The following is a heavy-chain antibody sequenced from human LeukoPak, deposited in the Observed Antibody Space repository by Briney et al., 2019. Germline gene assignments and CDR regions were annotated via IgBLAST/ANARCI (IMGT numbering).Heavy chain of an antibody. J-gene: IGHJ4*02. V-gene: IGHV3-21*01. Sequence: GGSLRLSCAASGFTFSSYSMNWVRQAPGKGLEWVSSITSSSSYIYYADSVKGRFTISRDNSKKSLYLQMNSLRAEDTALYYCASSGFDCGDYVSPTLDYWGQGTLVTVSS. CDR3: ASSGFDCGDYVSPTLDY. D-gene: IGHD4-17*01. CDR2: ITSSSSYI. CDR1: GFTFSSYS.